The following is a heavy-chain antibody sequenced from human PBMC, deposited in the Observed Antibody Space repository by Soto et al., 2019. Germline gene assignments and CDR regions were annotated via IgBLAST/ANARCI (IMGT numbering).Heavy chain of an antibody. V-gene: IGHV1-69*13. Sequence: GASVKVSCKASGGFSIYAISLERQAPGHGLEWVGGINPVFATPHYSQKFQGRVTITADELTSTAYMELTGLTSDDTAVYFCAREGRHFDYWGQGTLVTVSS. CDR2: INPVFATP. CDR3: AREGRHFDY. J-gene: IGHJ4*02. CDR1: GGFSIYA.